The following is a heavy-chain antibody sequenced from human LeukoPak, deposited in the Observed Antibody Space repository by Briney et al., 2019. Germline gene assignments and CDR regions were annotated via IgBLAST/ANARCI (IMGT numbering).Heavy chain of an antibody. CDR2: ISWNSGSI. CDR1: GFTFDDYA. Sequence: GRSLRLPCAASGFTFDDYAMHWVRQAPGKGLEWVSGISWNSGSIGYADSVKGRFTISRDNAKNSLYLQMNSLRAEDTALYYCAKSGLGYCSSTSCSTPFDYWGQGTLVTVSS. J-gene: IGHJ4*02. V-gene: IGHV3-9*01. D-gene: IGHD2-2*01. CDR3: AKSGLGYCSSTSCSTPFDY.